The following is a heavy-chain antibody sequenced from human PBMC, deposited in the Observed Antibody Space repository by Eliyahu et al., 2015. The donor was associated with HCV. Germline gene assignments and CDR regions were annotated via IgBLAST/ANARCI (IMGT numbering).Heavy chain of an antibody. CDR3: ARMPLWGDSSGYYSSWFDP. CDR2: IYYSGST. Sequence: QLQLQESGPGLVKPSETLSLTCTVSGGSISSSSYYWGWIRQPPGKGLEWIGSIYYSGSTYYNPSLKSRVTISVDTSKNQFSLKLSSVTAADTAVYYCARMPLWGDSSGYYSSWFDPWGQGTLVTVSS. J-gene: IGHJ5*02. CDR1: GGSISSSSYY. D-gene: IGHD3-22*01. V-gene: IGHV4-39*01.